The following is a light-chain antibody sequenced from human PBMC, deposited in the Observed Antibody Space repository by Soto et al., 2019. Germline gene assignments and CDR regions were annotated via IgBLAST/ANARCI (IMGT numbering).Light chain of an antibody. CDR2: LEGSGSY. V-gene: IGLV4-60*03. J-gene: IGLJ2*01. Sequence: QLVLTQSSSASASLGSSVKLTCTLSSGHSSYIIAWHQQQPGKAPRYLMKLEGSGSYNKGSGVPDRFSGSSSGADRYLTISNLQSEDEADYYCETWDSNTRVLGGGTKVTVL. CDR3: ETWDSNTRV. CDR1: SGHSSYI.